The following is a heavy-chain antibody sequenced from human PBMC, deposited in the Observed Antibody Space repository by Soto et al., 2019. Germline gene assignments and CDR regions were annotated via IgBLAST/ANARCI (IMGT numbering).Heavy chain of an antibody. D-gene: IGHD1-1*01. CDR2: ISRDGNDI. Sequence: LRLSCAGSGFIFSDYYMSWIRQAPGKGLEWLAYISRDGNDIFYADSVDGRFTISRDNAKNSLFLQMDDLRVDDTGMYFSATGAEISTLTKWFDPWGQGILVTVSS. J-gene: IGHJ5*02. CDR1: GFIFSDYY. V-gene: IGHV3-11*01. CDR3: ATGAEISTLTKWFDP.